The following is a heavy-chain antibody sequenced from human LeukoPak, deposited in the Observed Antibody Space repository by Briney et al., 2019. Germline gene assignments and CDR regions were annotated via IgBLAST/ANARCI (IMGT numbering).Heavy chain of an antibody. CDR1: GGSFSGYY. CDR3: ARVVAPYCSSTSCYVLRAFDI. V-gene: IGHV4-34*01. J-gene: IGHJ3*02. Sequence: SETLSLTCAVYGGSFSGYYWSWIRQPPGKGLEWIGEINHSGSTNYNPSLKSRVTISVDTSKNQFSPKLSSVTAADTAVYYCARVVAPYCSSTSCYVLRAFDIWGQGTMVTVSS. D-gene: IGHD2-2*01. CDR2: INHSGST.